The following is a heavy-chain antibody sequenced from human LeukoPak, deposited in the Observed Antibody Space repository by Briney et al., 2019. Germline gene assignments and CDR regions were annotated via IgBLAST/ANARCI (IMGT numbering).Heavy chain of an antibody. CDR1: RGSLSRYF. CDR2: IYYSGST. J-gene: IGHJ3*02. V-gene: IGHV4-59*01. Sequence: SETLSLTCIVSRGSLSRYFWCSLRQPPGKGLEWIGYIYYSGSTNYNPSLKSRVTISVATSKNQFSLKLSSVTAAETAVYDCARGLGYGEYLVPFDIWGQGTLVTVSS. CDR3: ARGLGYGEYLVPFDI. D-gene: IGHD4-17*01.